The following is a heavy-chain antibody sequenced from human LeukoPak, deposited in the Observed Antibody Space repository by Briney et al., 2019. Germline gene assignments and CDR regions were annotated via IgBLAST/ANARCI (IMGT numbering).Heavy chain of an antibody. J-gene: IGHJ5*02. CDR3: ARLMGYCSSTSCHPGWFDP. D-gene: IGHD2-2*01. Sequence: ASVKVSCKASGYTFTGYYMHWVRQAPGQGLGWMGWINPNSGGTNYAQKFQGRVTMTRDTSISTAYMELSRLKSDDTAVYYCARLMGYCSSTSCHPGWFDPWGQGTLVTVSS. V-gene: IGHV1-2*02. CDR1: GYTFTGYY. CDR2: INPNSGGT.